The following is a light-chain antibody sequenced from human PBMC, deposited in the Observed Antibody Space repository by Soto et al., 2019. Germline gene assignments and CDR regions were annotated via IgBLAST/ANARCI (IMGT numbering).Light chain of an antibody. CDR2: DAY. J-gene: IGKJ5*01. CDR1: QSFRGL. V-gene: IGKV3-11*01. Sequence: SGLTQSKVTLSLSPGERATLSCRASQSFRGLLAWYQQKPGQAPRLLIYDAYNRATGIPPRFSGSGSGTDFTLTISSLEPEDSAVYYCQQRHMWPITFAQGTRLEIK. CDR3: QQRHMWPIT.